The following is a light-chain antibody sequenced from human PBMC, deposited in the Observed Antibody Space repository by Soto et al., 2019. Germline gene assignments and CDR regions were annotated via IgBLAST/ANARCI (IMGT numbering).Light chain of an antibody. V-gene: IGKV1-5*03. CDR3: QQYDSYST. J-gene: IGKJ1*01. CDR2: NVS. Sequence: DIQMTQSPSTLSASVGDRVTITCRASQSISSWLAWYQKKPGKGPKVLIYNVSSLESGVPSRFSGSGFGTEFTLTISSLQPDDFATYYCQQYDSYSTFGQGSKVDI. CDR1: QSISSW.